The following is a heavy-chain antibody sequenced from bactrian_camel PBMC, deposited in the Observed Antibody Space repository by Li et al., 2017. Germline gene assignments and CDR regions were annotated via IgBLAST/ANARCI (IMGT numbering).Heavy chain of an antibody. J-gene: IGHJ4*01. CDR1: GFTGSPFSDFS. CDR3: AIDYSGGDCGSLLQRGDEISGD. V-gene: IGHV3S40*01. CDR2: IYTGAGST. Sequence: VQLVESGGGLVQPGGSLRLSCAATGFTGSPFSDFSMSWIRQAPGKERELAAAIYTGAGSTYYADSVKGRFTISLDNAKKTVYLQMNSLKPEDTAMYYCAIDYSGGDCGSLLQRGDEISGDWGQGTQVTVS. D-gene: IGHD2*01.